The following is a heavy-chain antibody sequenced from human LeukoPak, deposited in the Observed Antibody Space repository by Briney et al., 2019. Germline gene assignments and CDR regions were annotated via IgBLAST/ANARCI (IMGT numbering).Heavy chain of an antibody. CDR2: TYYRSTWYN. D-gene: IGHD2-2*01. J-gene: IGHJ5*02. CDR3: ARRLTQYDCFDP. CDR1: GDSVSSNSAT. Sequence: SQTLSLTCAIAGDSVSSNSATWNWIRQSPSRGLEWLGRTYYRSTWYNDYAVSVRGRITVNPDTSKNQFSLHLNSVTPEDTAVYYCARRLTQYDCFDPWGQGILVTVSS. V-gene: IGHV6-1*01.